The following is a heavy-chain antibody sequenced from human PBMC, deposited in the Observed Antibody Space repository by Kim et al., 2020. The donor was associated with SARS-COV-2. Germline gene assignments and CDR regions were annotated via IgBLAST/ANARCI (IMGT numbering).Heavy chain of an antibody. Sequence: GGSLRLSCAASGFTFSSYAMSWVRQAPGKGLEWVSAISGSGGSTYYADSVKGRFTISRDNSKNTLYLQMNSLRAEDTAVYYCAKDVELLRYFDWLLSARDYYYYYMDVWGKGTTVTVSS. D-gene: IGHD3-9*01. CDR1: GFTFSSYA. V-gene: IGHV3-23*01. CDR3: AKDVELLRYFDWLLSARDYYYYYMDV. J-gene: IGHJ6*03. CDR2: ISGSGGST.